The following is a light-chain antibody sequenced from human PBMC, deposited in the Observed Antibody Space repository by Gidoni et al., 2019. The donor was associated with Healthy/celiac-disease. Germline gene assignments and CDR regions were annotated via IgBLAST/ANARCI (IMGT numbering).Light chain of an antibody. J-gene: IGKJ1*01. Sequence: EIALSQSPGTLSLSPGERATLSRRASHSVSSSYLAWYQQKPGQAPGLLIYGASSRATGIPDGFSGSGSGTDFTLTISRLGPEDFAVYYCQQYGSSLRTFGQGTKVEIK. CDR1: HSVSSSY. CDR2: GAS. V-gene: IGKV3-20*01. CDR3: QQYGSSLRT.